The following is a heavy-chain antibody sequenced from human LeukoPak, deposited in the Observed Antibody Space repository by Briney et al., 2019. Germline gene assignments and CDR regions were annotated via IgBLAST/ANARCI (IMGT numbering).Heavy chain of an antibody. CDR1: GFAFSSYA. CDR3: AKGGSTNSNNWFDP. J-gene: IGHJ5*02. Sequence: GGSLRLSCAASGFAFSSYAMTWVRQAPGKGLEWVSGISGSGGSTYYADSVKGGLTMSRDNSKNTLYLQMNSLRAEDTAVYYCAKGGSTNSNNWFDPWGQGTLVTVSS. D-gene: IGHD2-2*01. V-gene: IGHV3-23*01. CDR2: ISGSGGST.